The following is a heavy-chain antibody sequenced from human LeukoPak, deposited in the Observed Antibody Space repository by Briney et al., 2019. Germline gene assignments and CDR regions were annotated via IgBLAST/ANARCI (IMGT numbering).Heavy chain of an antibody. CDR3: AKGERPPDY. D-gene: IGHD1-1*01. V-gene: IGHV3-64D*06. J-gene: IGHJ4*02. CDR2: ISSNGATT. Sequence: GGSLRLSCSASGFTFNRFYLHWVRQAPGKGLEFVSHISSNGATTYYTDSVKGRFTISRDNSKNTLYLQMSSLRADDTAVYYCAKGERPPDYWGQGTLVTVSS. CDR1: GFTFNRFY.